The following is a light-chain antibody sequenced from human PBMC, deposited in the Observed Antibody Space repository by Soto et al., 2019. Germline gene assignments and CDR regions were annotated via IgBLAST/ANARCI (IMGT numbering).Light chain of an antibody. V-gene: IGKV3-20*01. CDR3: QQYASSPLLT. CDR1: QTIGRNY. CDR2: GTS. Sequence: EIVLTQSPGTLSLSPGETATLSCRASQTIGRNYLAWYQQKPGQAPRLLIFGTSTRATGIPDRFSGSGSGTDVTLSISRLEPEDFAVYYCQQYASSPLLTFGGGTKVEIK. J-gene: IGKJ4*01.